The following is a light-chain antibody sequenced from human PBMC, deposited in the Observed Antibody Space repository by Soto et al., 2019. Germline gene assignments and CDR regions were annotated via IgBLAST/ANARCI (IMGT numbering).Light chain of an antibody. CDR2: EVS. Sequence: QSALTQPASVSGSPGQSITISCTGTSSDVGGYNYVSWYQQHPGKAPKLMIYEVSNRPSGVSNRFSGSKSGNTASLTISGLQAEDEADYYCSSYTSSLSKVFGGGTKVTVL. V-gene: IGLV2-14*01. J-gene: IGLJ2*01. CDR3: SSYTSSLSKV. CDR1: SSDVGGYNY.